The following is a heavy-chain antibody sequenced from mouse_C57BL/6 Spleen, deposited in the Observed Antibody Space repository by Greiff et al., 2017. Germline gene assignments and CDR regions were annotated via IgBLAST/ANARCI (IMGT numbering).Heavy chain of an antibody. CDR2: IHPNSGST. Sequence: VQLQQPGAELVKPGASVKLSCKASGYTFTSYWMHWVKQRPGQGLEWIGMIHPNSGSTNYNEKFKSKATLTVDKSSSNAYMQLSSLTSEYSAVNYCARYSIITTVVATDYWGQSTSLTVAS. CDR3: ARYSIITTVVATDY. CDR1: GYTFTSYW. D-gene: IGHD1-1*01. V-gene: IGHV1-64*01. J-gene: IGHJ2*02.